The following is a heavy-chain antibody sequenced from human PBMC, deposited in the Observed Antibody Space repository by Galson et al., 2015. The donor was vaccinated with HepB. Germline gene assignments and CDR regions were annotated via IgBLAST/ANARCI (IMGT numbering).Heavy chain of an antibody. J-gene: IGHJ4*02. D-gene: IGHD3-10*01. CDR3: ARGVLLWDGPDY. V-gene: IGHV1-46*01. CDR2: INPSGGST. CDR1: GYKFTSYY. Sequence: SVKVSCTASGYKFTSYYMHWVRQAPGQGLEWMGIINPSGGSTDYAQKFQGRLTMTRDTSTSTVFMELSSLRSEDTAVYHCARGVLLWDGPDYWGQGTLVTVSS.